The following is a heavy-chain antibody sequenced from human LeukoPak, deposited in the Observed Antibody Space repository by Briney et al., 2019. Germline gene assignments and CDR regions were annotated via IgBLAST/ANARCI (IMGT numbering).Heavy chain of an antibody. V-gene: IGHV3-30*02. D-gene: IGHD6-19*01. J-gene: IGHJ6*03. CDR1: GFTFSSYG. CDR2: IRYDGSNK. CDR3: AKDEAKEAVAIRPIKYYYYYMDV. Sequence: GGSLRLSCAASGFTFSSYGMHWVRQAPGKGLEWVAFIRYDGSNKYYADSGKGRFTISRDNSKNTLYLQMNSLRAEDTAVYYCAKDEAKEAVAIRPIKYYYYYMDVWGKGTTVTISS.